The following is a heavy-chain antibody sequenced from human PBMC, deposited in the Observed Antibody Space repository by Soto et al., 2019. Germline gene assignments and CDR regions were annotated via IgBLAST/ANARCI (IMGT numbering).Heavy chain of an antibody. CDR3: ARGQAASSGWYVDY. V-gene: IGHV1-18*01. CDR2: INVYNGNT. D-gene: IGHD6-19*01. CDR1: GYTFISYS. J-gene: IGHJ4*02. Sequence: ASVKVSFKASGYTFISYSISWFRLSPGQGLEWMGWINVYNGNTKYAQKFQGRVTMTTDTSTSTVYMELRSLSSDDTAVYYCARGQAASSGWYVDYWGQGTLVTVS.